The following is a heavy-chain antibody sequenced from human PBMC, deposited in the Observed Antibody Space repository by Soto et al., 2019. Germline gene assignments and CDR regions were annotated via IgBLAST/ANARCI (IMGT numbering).Heavy chain of an antibody. V-gene: IGHV4-34*01. Sequence: KASETVSLTCAVYGGSFSGYYWTWIRQPPGKGLEWIGEITHSGSTNYNPSLKSRVTISVDTSKNQFSLNLNSVTAADTAVYYCARSSVRGWSYWGQGTLVTVSS. J-gene: IGHJ4*02. D-gene: IGHD3-10*02. CDR3: ARSSVRGWSY. CDR1: GGSFSGYY. CDR2: ITHSGST.